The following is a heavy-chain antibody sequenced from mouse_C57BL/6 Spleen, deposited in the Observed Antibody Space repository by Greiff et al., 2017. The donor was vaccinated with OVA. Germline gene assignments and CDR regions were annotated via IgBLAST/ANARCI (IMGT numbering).Heavy chain of an antibody. CDR2: IYPGDGDT. V-gene: IGHV1-82*01. J-gene: IGHJ2*01. D-gene: IGHD2-1*01. CDR1: GYAFSSSW. CDR3: ARSPYGKGGPFDY. Sequence: VMLVESGPELVKPGASVKISCKASGYAFSSSWMNWVKQRPGKGLEWIGRIYPGDGDTNYNGKFKGKATLTADKSSSTAYMQLSSLTSEDSAVYFCARSPYGKGGPFDYWGQGTTLTVSS.